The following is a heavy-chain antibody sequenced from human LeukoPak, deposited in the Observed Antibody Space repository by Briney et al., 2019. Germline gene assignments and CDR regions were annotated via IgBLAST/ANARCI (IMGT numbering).Heavy chain of an antibody. D-gene: IGHD2-2*01. CDR1: GGSISSSSYY. CDR2: IYYSGST. J-gene: IGHJ4*02. V-gene: IGHV4-39*07. CDR3: ARGVLGYCSSTSCYVLDY. Sequence: SETLSLTCTVSGGSISSSSYYWGWIRQPPGKGLEWIGSIYYSGSTYYNPSLKSRVTISVDTSKNQFSLKLSSVTAADTAVYYCARGVLGYCSSTSCYVLDYWGQGTLVTVSS.